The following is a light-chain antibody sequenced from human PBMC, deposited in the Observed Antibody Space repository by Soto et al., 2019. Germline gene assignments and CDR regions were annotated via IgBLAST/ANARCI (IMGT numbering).Light chain of an antibody. J-gene: IGKJ1*01. Sequence: EILLTQSPGTLSLSQGERSTLXXRASQTVSSGYLAWYQQKPGQAPRLXIYGASSRATGIPDRFSGSGAGTDFTLTIGRLEPEDFAVYYCQQYARSPMTFGQGTKVDIK. V-gene: IGKV3-20*01. CDR2: GAS. CDR1: QTVSSGY. CDR3: QQYARSPMT.